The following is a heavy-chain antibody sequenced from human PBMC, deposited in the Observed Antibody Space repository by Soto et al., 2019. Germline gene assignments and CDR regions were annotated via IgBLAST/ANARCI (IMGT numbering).Heavy chain of an antibody. CDR2: ISAYNGNT. CDR1: GYAFTSYG. CDR3: ARDVLLSNWFDP. J-gene: IGHJ5*02. D-gene: IGHD3-10*01. V-gene: IGHV1-18*01. Sequence: QVQLVQSGAEVKKPGASVKVSCKACGYAFTSYGISWVRQAPGQGLEWMGWISAYNGNTNYAQKLQGRVSMTTDTSTSTADMELRSLRSDDTAVYYCARDVLLSNWFDPWGQGTLVTVSS.